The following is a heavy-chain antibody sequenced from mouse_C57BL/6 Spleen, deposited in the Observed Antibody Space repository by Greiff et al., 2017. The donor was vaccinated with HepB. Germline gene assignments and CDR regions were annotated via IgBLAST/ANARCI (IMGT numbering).Heavy chain of an antibody. Sequence: QVQLQQSGAELARPGASVKMSCKASGYTFTSYTMHWVKQRPGQGLEWIGYINPSSGYTKYNQKFKDKATLTADKSSSTAYMQLSSLTSEDSAVYYIARETAQASFAYWGQGTTLTVSS. CDR2: INPSSGYT. D-gene: IGHD3-2*02. CDR3: ARETAQASFAY. J-gene: IGHJ2*01. V-gene: IGHV1-4*01. CDR1: GYTFTSYT.